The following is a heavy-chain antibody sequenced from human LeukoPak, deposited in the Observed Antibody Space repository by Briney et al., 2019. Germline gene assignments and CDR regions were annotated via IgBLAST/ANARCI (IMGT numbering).Heavy chain of an antibody. V-gene: IGHV3-23*01. J-gene: IGHJ4*02. CDR1: GFTFSSYA. CDR2: ISGSGGST. D-gene: IGHD3-3*01. Sequence: PGGSLRLSCAASGFTFSSYAMSWVRQAPGKGLEWVSAISGSGGSTYYADSVKGRFTISRDNSKNTLYLQMNSLRAEDTAVYYCAKDRMQYYDFWSGHGGAFDYWGQGTLVTVSS. CDR3: AKDRMQYYDFWSGHGGAFDY.